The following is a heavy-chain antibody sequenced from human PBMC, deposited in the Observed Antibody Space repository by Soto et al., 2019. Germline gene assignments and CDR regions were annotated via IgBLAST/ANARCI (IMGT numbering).Heavy chain of an antibody. CDR2: ISHGGNT. J-gene: IGHJ4*02. D-gene: IGHD2-8*02. V-gene: IGHV4-4*02. CDR3: ARDKITGLFDY. CDR1: GDSISSRNW. Sequence: PSETLSLTCAVSGDSISSRNWWSWVRQPPGKGLEWIGEISHGGNTNYNPSLQSRVTISVDKSKNQFSLKLSSVTAADTAVYYCARDKITGLFDYWGQGTLVTVSS.